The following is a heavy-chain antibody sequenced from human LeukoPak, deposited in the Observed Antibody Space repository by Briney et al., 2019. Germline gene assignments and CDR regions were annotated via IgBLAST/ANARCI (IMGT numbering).Heavy chain of an antibody. D-gene: IGHD3-22*01. J-gene: IGHJ4*02. CDR3: ARVSSASGYYYHY. CDR2: INPNSGGT. Sequence: ASVKVSCKASGYTFTGYYMHWVRQAPGQGLEWMGRINPNSGGTNYAQKFQGRVTMTRDTSISTAYMELSRLRPDDTAVYYCARVSSASGYYYHYWGQGTLVTVSS. V-gene: IGHV1-2*06. CDR1: GYTFTGYY.